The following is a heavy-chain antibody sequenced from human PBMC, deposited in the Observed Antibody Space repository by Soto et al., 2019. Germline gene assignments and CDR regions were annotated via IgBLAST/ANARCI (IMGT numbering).Heavy chain of an antibody. D-gene: IGHD2-15*01. Sequence: QVPLVQSGAEVKKPGASVKVSCKASGYTFSNSAIHWVRQAPGQRLEWMGWINTDNGKTKYSQKFQGRATITRDTSATTAYMELSGLRSEDTAVYYCSSRGVVVVADDAFDIWGQGTMVTVSS. V-gene: IGHV1-3*04. CDR1: GYTFSNSA. CDR2: INTDNGKT. CDR3: SSRGVVVVADDAFDI. J-gene: IGHJ3*02.